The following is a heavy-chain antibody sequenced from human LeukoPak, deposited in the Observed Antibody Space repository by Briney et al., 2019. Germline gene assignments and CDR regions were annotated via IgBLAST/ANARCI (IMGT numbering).Heavy chain of an antibody. D-gene: IGHD5-18*01. J-gene: IGHJ4*02. Sequence: ASVKDSCKASGYTFTSYSINWVRQAPSQGREWMGWINTKTGNPTYGQGFTGRFVFSLDTSVSTAYLPISSLKAEDTAVYYCARRAYTAITSGGLDFDYWGQGTLVTVSS. CDR3: ARRAYTAITSGGLDFDY. CDR2: INTKTGNP. CDR1: GYTFTSYS. V-gene: IGHV7-4-1*02.